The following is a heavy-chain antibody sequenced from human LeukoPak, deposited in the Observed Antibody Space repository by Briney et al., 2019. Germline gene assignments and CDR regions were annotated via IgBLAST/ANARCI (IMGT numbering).Heavy chain of an antibody. V-gene: IGHV1-18*01. CDR2: ISAYNGNT. CDR3: GRYYDSSGYYQLDY. D-gene: IGHD3-22*01. Sequence: SVKVSWKASGYTFTSYGISWVRQAPGQGLEWMGWISAYNGNTNYAQKLQGRVTMTTDTSTSTAYMELRSLRSDDTAVYYCGRYYDSSGYYQLDYWGQGTLVTVSS. J-gene: IGHJ4*02. CDR1: GYTFTSYG.